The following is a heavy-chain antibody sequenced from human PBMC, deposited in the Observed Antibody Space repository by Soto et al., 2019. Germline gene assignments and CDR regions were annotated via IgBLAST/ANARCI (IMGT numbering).Heavy chain of an antibody. CDR1: GGSISSYY. J-gene: IGHJ5*02. CDR3: ARGTTSSQYNWFDP. V-gene: IGHV4-59*01. Sequence: SETLSLTCTVSGGSISSYYWSWIRQPPGKGLEWIGYIYYSGSTNYNPSLKSRVTISVDTSKNQFSLKLSSVTAADTAVYYCARGTTSSQYNWFDPWGQGTLVTVS. D-gene: IGHD1-1*01. CDR2: IYYSGST.